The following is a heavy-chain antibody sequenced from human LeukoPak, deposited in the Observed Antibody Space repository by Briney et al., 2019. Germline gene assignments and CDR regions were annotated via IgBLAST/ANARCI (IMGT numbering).Heavy chain of an antibody. CDR1: GGSIRSSSYF. Sequence: SKTLSLTCTVSGGSIRSSSYFWGWIRQPPGKGLEWIGNIYYSGSSYYNPSLKSRVTISVDTSKNQFSLKLSSVTAADTAVYYCAREDYCSGGSCYSGYFQHWGQGTLVTVSS. CDR3: AREDYCSGGSCYSGYFQH. J-gene: IGHJ1*01. V-gene: IGHV4-39*07. CDR2: IYYSGSS. D-gene: IGHD2-15*01.